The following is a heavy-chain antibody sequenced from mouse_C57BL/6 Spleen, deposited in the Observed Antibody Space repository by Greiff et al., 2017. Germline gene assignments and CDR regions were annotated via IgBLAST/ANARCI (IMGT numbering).Heavy chain of an antibody. V-gene: IGHV5-17*01. CDR3: ERDDGGFAY. CDR2: ISSGSSTI. Sequence: EVQLVASGGGLVQPGGSLKLSCAASGFTFSDYGMHWVRQAPEKGLEWVAYISSGSSTIYYADTVKGRFTISRDNAKNTLFLQMTSLRSEDTAMYYCERDDGGFAYWGQGTLVTVSA. J-gene: IGHJ3*01. CDR1: GFTFSDYG.